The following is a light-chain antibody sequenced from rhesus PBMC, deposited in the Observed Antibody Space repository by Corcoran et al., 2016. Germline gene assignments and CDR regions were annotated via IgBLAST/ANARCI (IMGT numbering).Light chain of an antibody. J-gene: IGKJ4*01. Sequence: DIQMTQSPSSLSASVGDPVTITCRASQGISSYLNWFQQTPGNAPKLLIYAATTLQSGVPSRFSGSGSGTDVTLTSSSLQPEDFATYYCQQYKSYPPTCGGGTKVEIK. CDR1: QGISSY. CDR2: AAT. V-gene: IGKV1-28*02. CDR3: QQYKSYPPT.